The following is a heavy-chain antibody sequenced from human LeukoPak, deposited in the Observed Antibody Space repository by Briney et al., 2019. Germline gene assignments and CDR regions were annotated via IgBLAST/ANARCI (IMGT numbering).Heavy chain of an antibody. D-gene: IGHD6-19*01. CDR3: ARDGIRSGWLN. CDR2: ISTSGSTT. J-gene: IGHJ4*01. CDR1: GFTFSGHE. V-gene: IGHV3-48*03. Sequence: QPGGSLRLSCAASGFTFSGHEMNCVRQAPGKGLEWVSYISTSGSTTYYADSVKGRFTISRDNAKNSLYLQMNSLRVEDTGVYYCARDGIRSGWLNWGHGTLVTVSS.